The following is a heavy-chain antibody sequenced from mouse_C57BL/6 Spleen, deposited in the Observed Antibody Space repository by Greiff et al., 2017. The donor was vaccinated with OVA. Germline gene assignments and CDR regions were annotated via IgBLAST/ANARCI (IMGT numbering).Heavy chain of an antibody. Sequence: VQLQQSGPELVKPSASVKISCKASGYALSSSWMNWVKLRPRKGLEWIGRVYPGDGDTNYNGKFKGKGTLTADKSSSTAYMQLSSLTSEDSAVYFCARTPVTTVVAEVYAMDYWGQGTSVTVSS. J-gene: IGHJ4*01. CDR2: VYPGDGDT. D-gene: IGHD1-1*01. CDR3: ARTPVTTVVAEVYAMDY. V-gene: IGHV1-82*01. CDR1: GYALSSSW.